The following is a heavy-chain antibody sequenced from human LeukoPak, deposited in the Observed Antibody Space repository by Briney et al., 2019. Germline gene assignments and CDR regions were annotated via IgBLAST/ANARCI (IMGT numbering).Heavy chain of an antibody. D-gene: IGHD3/OR15-3a*01. CDR1: GFSFTSSA. V-gene: IGHV1-58*02. J-gene: IGHJ3*02. CDR2: IVVGSGNT. Sequence: SVTVSCKASGFSFTSSAMQWVRQARGQRLEWIGWIVVGSGNTNYAQKCQERVTITRDMSTSTAYMELSSLRSEDTAVYYCAAVISKRGLDAFDIWGQGTMVTVSS. CDR3: AAVISKRGLDAFDI.